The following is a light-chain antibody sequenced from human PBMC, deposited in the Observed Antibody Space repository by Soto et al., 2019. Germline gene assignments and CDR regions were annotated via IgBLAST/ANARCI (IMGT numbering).Light chain of an antibody. V-gene: IGKV1-39*01. J-gene: IGKJ2*01. CDR2: AAS. CDR1: QSISTS. CDR3: QQSYNSPMFT. Sequence: DIQMTQSPSSLSASVGDRVTITCQSSQSISTSLNWYQQKPGKAPKLLIYAASYLGDGVPSRFSGSGSSTRFTLTISSLQPEDFATYYCQQSYNSPMFTFGQGTTVAIK.